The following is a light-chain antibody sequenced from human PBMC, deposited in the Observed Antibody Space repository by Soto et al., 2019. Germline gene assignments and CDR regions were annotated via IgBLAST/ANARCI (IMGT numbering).Light chain of an antibody. V-gene: IGKV3-11*01. CDR1: QSVSSY. Sequence: EIVVKQLPHTLSLCPVERASLSCRASQSVSSYLAWYQQKPGQAPRLLIYDASNRATGIPARFSGSGSGTDFTLTISSLEPEDFAVYYCQQRSNWPPITFGQGTRLEIK. CDR3: QQRSNWPPIT. CDR2: DAS. J-gene: IGKJ5*01.